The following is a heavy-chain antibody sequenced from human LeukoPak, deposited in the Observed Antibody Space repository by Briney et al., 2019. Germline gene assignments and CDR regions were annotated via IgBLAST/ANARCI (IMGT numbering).Heavy chain of an antibody. J-gene: IGHJ6*02. Sequence: GGSLRLSCAASGFTFSSYAMHWVRQAPGKGLEWVAVISYDGSNKYYADSVKGRFTISRDNSKNTLYLQMNSLRAEDTAVYYCATLGELYYYYGMDVWGQGTTVTVSS. D-gene: IGHD3-16*01. CDR2: ISYDGSNK. CDR1: GFTFSSYA. V-gene: IGHV3-30*04. CDR3: ATLGELYYYYGMDV.